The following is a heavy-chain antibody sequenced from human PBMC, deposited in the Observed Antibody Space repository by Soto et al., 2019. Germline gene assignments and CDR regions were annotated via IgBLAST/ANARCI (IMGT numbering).Heavy chain of an antibody. Sequence: SETLSLTCTVSGGSISSSSYYWGWIRQPPGKGLEWIGSIYYSGSTYYNPSLKSRVTISVDTSKNQFSLELSSVTAADSAVYYCARYGVAAAGSNFDYWGQGTLVTVSS. CDR2: IYYSGST. V-gene: IGHV4-39*01. J-gene: IGHJ4*02. CDR1: GGSISSSSYY. CDR3: ARYGVAAAGSNFDY. D-gene: IGHD6-13*01.